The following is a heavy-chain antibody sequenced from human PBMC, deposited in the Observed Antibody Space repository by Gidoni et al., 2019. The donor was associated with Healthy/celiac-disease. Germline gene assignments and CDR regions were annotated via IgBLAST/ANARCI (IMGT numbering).Heavy chain of an antibody. Sequence: EVQLVASGGGLVPPGRSLRRSCTAPGFTFGAYAMSWVRQAPGKGLEWVGFIRSKAYGGTTEYAASVKGRFTISRDDSKSIAYLQMNSLKTEDTAVYYCTRALPYYYDSSGYYYDDYWGQGTLVTVSS. CDR3: TRALPYYYDSSGYYYDDY. V-gene: IGHV3-49*04. CDR2: IRSKAYGGTT. D-gene: IGHD3-22*01. J-gene: IGHJ4*02. CDR1: GFTFGAYA.